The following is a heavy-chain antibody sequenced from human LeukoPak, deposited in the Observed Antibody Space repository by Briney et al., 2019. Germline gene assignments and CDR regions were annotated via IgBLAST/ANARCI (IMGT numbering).Heavy chain of an antibody. CDR1: GYTFSDNY. CDR2: INPSGGST. V-gene: IGHV1-46*01. CDR3: ARDGRIAVAGTVPNWFDP. J-gene: IGHJ5*02. D-gene: IGHD6-19*01. Sequence: ASVKVSCKASGYTFSDNYIHWVRQAPGQGLEWMGIINPSGGSTSYAQKFQGRVTMTRDTSTSTVYMELSSLRSEDTAVYYCARDGRIAVAGTVPNWFDPWGQGTLVTVSS.